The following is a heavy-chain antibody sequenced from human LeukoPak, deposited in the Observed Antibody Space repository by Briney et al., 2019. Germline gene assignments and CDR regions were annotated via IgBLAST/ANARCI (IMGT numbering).Heavy chain of an antibody. CDR1: GFTFGDYA. D-gene: IGHD1-1*01. CDR2: IRSKAYGETA. V-gene: IGHV3-49*03. Sequence: GGSLRLFCTASGFTFGDYAMSWIRQAPGKGLEWVGFIRSKAYGETADYAASVKGRFTISRDDSKAIAYLQMNSLKTEDTAVYHCTRDRGAYNLYDYWGQGTLVTVSS. CDR3: TRDRGAYNLYDY. J-gene: IGHJ4*02.